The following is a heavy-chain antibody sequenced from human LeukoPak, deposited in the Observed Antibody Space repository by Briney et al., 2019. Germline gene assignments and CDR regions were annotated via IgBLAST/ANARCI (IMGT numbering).Heavy chain of an antibody. CDR1: GGTFSSYA. CDR3: AVRNSDYGDYLVAEYFQH. V-gene: IGHV1-69*05. D-gene: IGHD4-17*01. CDR2: IIPIFGTA. Sequence: PGSSVKVSCKASGGTFSSYAISWVRQAPGQGLEWMGRIIPIFGTANYAQKFQGRVTITTDESTSTAYMELSSLRSEDTAVYYCAVRNSDYGDYLVAEYFQHWGQGTLVTVSS. J-gene: IGHJ1*01.